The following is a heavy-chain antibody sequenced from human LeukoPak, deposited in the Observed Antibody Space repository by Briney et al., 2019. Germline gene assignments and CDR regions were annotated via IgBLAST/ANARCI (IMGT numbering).Heavy chain of an antibody. J-gene: IGHJ3*02. CDR3: TTDATRARYSSSWLDAFDI. Sequence: GGSLRLSCAASGFTFSNAWMSWVRQAPGKGLEWVGRIKSKTDGGTTDYAAPVKGRFAISRDHSKNTLYLQMNSLKAEDTAVYYCTTDATRARYSSSWLDAFDIWGQGTMVTVSS. V-gene: IGHV3-15*01. CDR2: IKSKTDGGTT. CDR1: GFTFSNAW. D-gene: IGHD6-13*01.